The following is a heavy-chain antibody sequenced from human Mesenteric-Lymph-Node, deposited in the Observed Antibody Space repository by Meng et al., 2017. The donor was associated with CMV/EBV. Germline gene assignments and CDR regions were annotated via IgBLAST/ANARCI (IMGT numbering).Heavy chain of an antibody. CDR3: ARGSSYDILTGYFDY. D-gene: IGHD3-9*01. CDR1: GGSFSGYY. Sequence: VQVHHGGAGLVKPSGTLSLTCAGYGGSFSGYYWNWIRQSPEKGLEWIGEINHSGSTTYNPSFTSRIIISVDTSTNQISLNMSSVTAADTAVYYCARGSSYDILTGYFDYWGQGALVTVSS. J-gene: IGHJ4*02. V-gene: IGHV4-34*01. CDR2: INHSGST.